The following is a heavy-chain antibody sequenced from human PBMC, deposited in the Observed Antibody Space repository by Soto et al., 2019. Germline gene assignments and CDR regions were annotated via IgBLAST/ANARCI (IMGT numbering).Heavy chain of an antibody. V-gene: IGHV3-30*18. CDR1: GFTFSSYG. J-gene: IGHJ2*01. D-gene: IGHD6-13*01. CDR2: ISYDGSNK. Sequence: QVQLVESGGGVVQPGRSLRLSCAASGFTFSSYGMHWVRQAPGKGLEWVAVISYDGSNKYYADSVKGRFTISRDNSKNTLYLQMNSLRAEDTAVYYCAKDAIAAAGASVFGWYFDFWGRGTLVTVSS. CDR3: AKDAIAAAGASVFGWYFDF.